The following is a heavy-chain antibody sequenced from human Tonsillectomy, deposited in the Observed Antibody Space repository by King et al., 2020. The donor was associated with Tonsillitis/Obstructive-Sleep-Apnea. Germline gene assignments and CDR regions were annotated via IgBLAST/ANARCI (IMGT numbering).Heavy chain of an antibody. CDR2: IDPIDSYT. Sequence: VQLVESAAEVKKPGESLRISCEGSGYSFTSYWITWVRQMPGKGLEWMGRIDPIDSYTNYRPSFQGHVTISADKYISTAYLQWSSLKASDTAMYYCARVDCSSASCYSENWFDLWGQGPLVTVSS. D-gene: IGHD2-2*01. V-gene: IGHV5-10-1*03. CDR3: ARVDCSSASCYSENWFDL. J-gene: IGHJ5*02. CDR1: GYSFTSYW.